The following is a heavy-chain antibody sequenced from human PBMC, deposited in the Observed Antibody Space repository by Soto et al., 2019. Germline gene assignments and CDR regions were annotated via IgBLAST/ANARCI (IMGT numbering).Heavy chain of an antibody. Sequence: VQLVESGGGVVQPGRSLRLSCAASGFTFSSYAMHWVRQAPGKGLEWVAVISYDGSNKYYADSVKGRFTISRDNSKNTLYLQMNSLRAEDTAVYYCARDPRGAGSYYTPYFDYWGQGTLVTVSS. CDR1: GFTFSSYA. D-gene: IGHD3-10*01. CDR2: ISYDGSNK. J-gene: IGHJ4*02. V-gene: IGHV3-30-3*01. CDR3: ARDPRGAGSYYTPYFDY.